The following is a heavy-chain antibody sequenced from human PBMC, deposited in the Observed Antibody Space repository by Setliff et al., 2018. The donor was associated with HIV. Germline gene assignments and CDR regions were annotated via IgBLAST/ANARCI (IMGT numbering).Heavy chain of an antibody. CDR2: IYYSGSI. V-gene: IGHV4-39*01. J-gene: IGHJ4*02. D-gene: IGHD6-19*01. Sequence: EPMSLTCTVSGGSISTRTYYWGWVRQPPGKGLEWIGSIYYSGSIYYNPSLKSRVTISLATSENQISLNLNSATAADTAVYYCARKQWLGAAFDYWGQGTPVTVSS. CDR1: GGSISTRTYY. CDR3: ARKQWLGAAFDY.